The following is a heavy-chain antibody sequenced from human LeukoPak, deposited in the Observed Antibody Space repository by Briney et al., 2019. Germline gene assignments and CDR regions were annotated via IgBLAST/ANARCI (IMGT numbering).Heavy chain of an antibody. CDR1: GFTLSSFW. J-gene: IGHJ4*02. V-gene: IGHV3-7*01. Sequence: GGSLRLSCVASGFTLSSFWMSWVRQAPGKGLEFVANIDQDGSVRNYVDSVKGRFIISRDNAKNSLYLQMDGLRAEDTAVYFCARDPGSSSFDYWGLGTPVTVSS. CDR3: ARDPGSSSFDY. CDR2: IDQDGSVR. D-gene: IGHD6-13*01.